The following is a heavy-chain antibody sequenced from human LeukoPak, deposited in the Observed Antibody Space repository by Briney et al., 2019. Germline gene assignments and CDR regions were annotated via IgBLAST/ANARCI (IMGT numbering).Heavy chain of an antibody. V-gene: IGHV3-23*01. CDR1: GFTFSSYA. CDR2: ISGSGGST. CDR3: AKGRVPPFDY. J-gene: IGHJ4*02. Sequence: GESLRLSCAASGFTFSSYAMSWVRQAPGKGLEWVSAISGSGGSTYYADSVKGRFTISRDDSKNTLYLQMNSLRAEDTAVYYCAKGRVPPFDYWGQGTLVTVSS. D-gene: IGHD2-2*01.